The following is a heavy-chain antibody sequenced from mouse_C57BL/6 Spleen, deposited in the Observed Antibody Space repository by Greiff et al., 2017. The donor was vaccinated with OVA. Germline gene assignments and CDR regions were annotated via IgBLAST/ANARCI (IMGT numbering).Heavy chain of an antibody. Sequence: EVNVVESGGGLVKPGGSLKLSCAASGFTFSSYAMSWVRQTPEKRLEWVATISDGGSYTYYPDNVKGRFTISRDNAKNNLYLQMSHLKSEDTAMYYCARETMATMDYWGQGTSVTVSS. CDR3: ARETMATMDY. D-gene: IGHD2-2*01. J-gene: IGHJ4*01. CDR1: GFTFSSYA. V-gene: IGHV5-4*01. CDR2: ISDGGSYT.